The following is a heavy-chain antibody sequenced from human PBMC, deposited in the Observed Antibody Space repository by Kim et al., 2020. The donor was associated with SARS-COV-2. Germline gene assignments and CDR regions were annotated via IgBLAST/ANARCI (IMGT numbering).Heavy chain of an antibody. Sequence: GGSLRLSCAVSRFTFNNYWINWVRHAPGKGLVWVSRISSDGSITNYADSVKGRFTMSRDNAENTLYLQMNSLRAEDTAVYYCARGFFRDCFDGWGQGTTVTVSS. CDR2: ISSDGSIT. V-gene: IGHV3-74*01. CDR3: ARGFFRDCFDG. D-gene: IGHD2-21*02. J-gene: IGHJ6*02. CDR1: RFTFNNYW.